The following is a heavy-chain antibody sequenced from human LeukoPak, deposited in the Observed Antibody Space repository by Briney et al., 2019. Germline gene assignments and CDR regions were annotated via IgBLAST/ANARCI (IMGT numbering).Heavy chain of an antibody. J-gene: IGHJ4*02. Sequence: KPGGSLRLSCTASGFTFGDYAMSWFRQAPGKGLEWVGFIRGKVSGGTTAYAASVEGRFIISRVDSKSIAYLQMNSLKAEDTAVYFCAREGESGVRYFDYWGQGTLVTVSS. D-gene: IGHD3-16*01. CDR3: AREGESGVRYFDY. CDR2: IRGKVSGGTT. CDR1: GFTFGDYA. V-gene: IGHV3-49*05.